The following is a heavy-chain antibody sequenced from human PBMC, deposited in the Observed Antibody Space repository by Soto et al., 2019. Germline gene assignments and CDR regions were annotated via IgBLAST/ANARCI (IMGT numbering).Heavy chain of an antibody. CDR1: GGTFSSYT. J-gene: IGHJ6*03. CDR2: IIPILGIA. V-gene: IGHV1-69*02. D-gene: IGHD3-10*01. Sequence: RASVKVSCKASGGTFSSYTISWVRQAPGQGLEWMGRIIPILGIANYAQKFQGRVTITADKSTSTAYMELSSLRSEDTAVYYCAAGLWFERQNYYMDVWGKGTTVTVSS. CDR3: AAGLWFERQNYYMDV.